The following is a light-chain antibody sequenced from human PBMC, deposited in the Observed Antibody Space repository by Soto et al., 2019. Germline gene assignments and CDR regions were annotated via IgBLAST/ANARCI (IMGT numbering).Light chain of an antibody. CDR1: SRDFGGQNY. CDR3: SSYTKSSALVV. V-gene: IGLV2-14*01. Sequence: QSARTQPASVAGYPGQSITISGNGTSRDFGGQNYVSWYQQHPGKAPKPMIYDVSNRPSGVSTRFPGSKSGNKASLTISCLQADDEADDYCSSYTKSSALVVSGGGTQRTVL. J-gene: IGLJ2*01. CDR2: DVS.